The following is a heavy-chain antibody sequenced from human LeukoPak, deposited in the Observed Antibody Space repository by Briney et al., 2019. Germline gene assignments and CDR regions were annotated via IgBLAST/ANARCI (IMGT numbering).Heavy chain of an antibody. CDR2: IKSDGTT. J-gene: IGHJ4*02. V-gene: IGHV3-53*01. CDR1: GLTVTSNH. Sequence: GGSLRLSCAASGLTVTSNHMSWVRQAPGKGLEWVSLIKSDGTTEYADSVKGRFTISRDNSKDTLFLQMNSPRVEDTAVYYCARLRRGYWGRGTPVTVSS. CDR3: ARLRRGY.